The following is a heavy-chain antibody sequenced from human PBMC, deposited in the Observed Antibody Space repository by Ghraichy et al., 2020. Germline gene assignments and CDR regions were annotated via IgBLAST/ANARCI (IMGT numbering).Heavy chain of an antibody. D-gene: IGHD6-19*01. CDR1: GFPFSTYA. V-gene: IGHV3-23*01. CDR3: AKDRLAVTGEGPDL. Sequence: GGSLRLSCEASGFPFSTYAMTWVRQAPGKGLVWVAGITDSGSRTDYGESVRGRFIISRDNSRNTLFLQMTSLRAEDTALYYCAKDRLAVTGEGPDLWGRGTLVTVSS. CDR2: ITDSGSRT. J-gene: IGHJ5*02.